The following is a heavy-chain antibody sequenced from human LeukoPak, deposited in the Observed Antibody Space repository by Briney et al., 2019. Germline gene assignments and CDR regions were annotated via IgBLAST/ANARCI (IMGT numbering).Heavy chain of an antibody. J-gene: IGHJ3*02. CDR3: AREYNEAFDI. CDR1: GFTFSSYT. CDR2: ITGGSNYI. Sequence: GGSLRLSCAASGFTFSSYTMHWVRQAPGKGLEWVSSITGGSNYIFYADSVKGRFTITRDNAKNPLPLQMNSLEAEEQARYYCAREYNEAFDIWGQGTMGTVSS. D-gene: IGHD1-1*01. V-gene: IGHV3-21*04.